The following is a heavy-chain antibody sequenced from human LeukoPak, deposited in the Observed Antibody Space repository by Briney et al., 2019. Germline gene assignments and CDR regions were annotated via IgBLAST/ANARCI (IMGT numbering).Heavy chain of an antibody. D-gene: IGHD6-13*01. J-gene: IGHJ3*02. CDR2: IIPIFGTA. CDR3: ARLDSSWPGGAGFDI. Sequence: SVKVSCKASGGTFSSYAISWVRQAPGQGLEWMGGIIPIFGTANYAQKFQGRVTMTRDTSISTAYMELSRLRSDDTAVYYCARLDSSWPGGAGFDIWGQGTMVTVSS. V-gene: IGHV1-69*05. CDR1: GGTFSSYA.